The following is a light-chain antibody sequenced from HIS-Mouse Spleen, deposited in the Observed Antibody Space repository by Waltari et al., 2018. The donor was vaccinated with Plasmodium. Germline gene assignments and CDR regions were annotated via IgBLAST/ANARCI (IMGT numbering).Light chain of an antibody. J-gene: IGLJ1*01. V-gene: IGLV2-23*01. CDR2: EGS. Sequence: QSALTQPASVSGSPGQSIPISCTGTSSTVGSYNLVSWSQQHPGKAPKLMIYEGSKRPSGVSNRFSGSKSGNTASLTISGLQAEDEADYYCCSYAGSSTYVFGTGTKVTVL. CDR3: CSYAGSSTYV. CDR1: SSTVGSYNL.